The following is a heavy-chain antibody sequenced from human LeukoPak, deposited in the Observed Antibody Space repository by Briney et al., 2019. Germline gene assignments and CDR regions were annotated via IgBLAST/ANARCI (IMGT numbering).Heavy chain of an antibody. CDR3: AKGVFMDV. Sequence: GGSLRLSYAASGFTVSTYGMHWVRQAPGKGLEWVAVISYDGGNKYYADSVKGRFTISRDNSKNTLYLQMNSLRAEDTAVYYCAKGVFMDVWGQGTTVTVSS. J-gene: IGHJ6*02. CDR1: GFTVSTYG. V-gene: IGHV3-30*18. CDR2: ISYDGGNK.